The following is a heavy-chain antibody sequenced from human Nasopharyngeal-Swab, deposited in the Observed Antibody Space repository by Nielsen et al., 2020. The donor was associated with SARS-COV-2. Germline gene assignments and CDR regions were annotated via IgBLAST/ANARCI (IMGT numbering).Heavy chain of an antibody. D-gene: IGHD5-18*01. Sequence: WVRQAPGPGLEWMGGIIPIFGTANYAQKFQGRVTITADESTSTAYMELSSLRSEDTAVYYCARGGRTRIQLWQGPPYGMDVWGQGTTVTVSS. CDR3: ARGGRTRIQLWQGPPYGMDV. V-gene: IGHV1-69*01. CDR2: IIPIFGTA. J-gene: IGHJ6*02.